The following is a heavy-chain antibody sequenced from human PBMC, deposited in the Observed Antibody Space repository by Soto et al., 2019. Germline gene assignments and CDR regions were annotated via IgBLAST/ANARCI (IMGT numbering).Heavy chain of an antibody. CDR2: IYHSGST. CDR3: AIGITTVTTFDY. V-gene: IGHV4-30-2*01. D-gene: IGHD4-4*01. J-gene: IGHJ4*02. CDR1: GGSISSGGYS. Sequence: QLQLQESGSGLVKPSQTLSLTCAVSGGSISSGGYSCSWIRQPPGKGLEWIGYIYHSGSTSYNPSLQSRVTTSVGRSTNQFSLKLRSLTAADTAVYSCAIGITTVTTFDYWGPGTLVTVSS.